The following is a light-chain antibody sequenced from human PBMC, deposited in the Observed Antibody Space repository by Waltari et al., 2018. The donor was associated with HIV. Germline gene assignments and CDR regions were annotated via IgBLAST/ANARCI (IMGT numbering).Light chain of an antibody. V-gene: IGLV2-14*01. CDR2: EVS. J-gene: IGLJ2*01. Sequence: QSALAQPASVSGSPGPPITISYTGNTRAVGGYNYVSWYQQHPGKAPKLIVYEVSNRPSGVSNRFSGSKSGNTASLTISGLQADDEGDYYCSSYTSSSIPVVIGGGTKLTVL. CDR1: TRAVGGYNY. CDR3: SSYTSSSIPVV.